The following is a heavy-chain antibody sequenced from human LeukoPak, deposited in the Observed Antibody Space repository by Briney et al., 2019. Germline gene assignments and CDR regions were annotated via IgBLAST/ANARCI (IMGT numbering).Heavy chain of an antibody. V-gene: IGHV3-7*01. CDR2: MKEDGSEK. D-gene: IGHD1-20*01. Sequence: GGSLRLSCAASGFSFSGYSMSWFRQAPGNVLEWVANMKEDGSEKHYVDSVKGRFTISRDNAKSSLFLHINSLRAEDTAVYYCVRLGTINWYYWGQGTLVTVSS. J-gene: IGHJ4*02. CDR1: GFSFSGYS. CDR3: VRLGTINWYY.